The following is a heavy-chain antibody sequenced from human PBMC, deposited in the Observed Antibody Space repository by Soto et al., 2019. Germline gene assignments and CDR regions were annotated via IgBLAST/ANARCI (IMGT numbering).Heavy chain of an antibody. CDR2: VENSGST. CDR1: GGSVISESYC. J-gene: IGHJ5*02. CDR3: ARERGDSHWIDP. V-gene: IGHV4-61*01. D-gene: IGHD2-21*01. Sequence: TSETLSLTCSVSGGSVISESYCCVWIRQTPGKGLEWIGNVENSGSTKYNPSLKSRVTISVDTSKNQFSLKLSSVTGADTAVYYCARERGDSHWIDPWGQGTLVTVSS.